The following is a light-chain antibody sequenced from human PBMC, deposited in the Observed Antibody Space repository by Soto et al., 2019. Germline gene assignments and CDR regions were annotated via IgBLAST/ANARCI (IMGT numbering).Light chain of an antibody. V-gene: IGKV1-12*01. CDR1: QGISVW. Sequence: DTQMTQSPSSVSAAMGDTVTITCRPSQGISVWLAWYQVKPGQAPKLLIYATSRIHGVPSRFAGSGFETDFTLTINNLQPEDSAIYYCQQGNFFPWTFGKGTKVDIK. CDR3: QQGNFFPWT. CDR2: ATS. J-gene: IGKJ1*01.